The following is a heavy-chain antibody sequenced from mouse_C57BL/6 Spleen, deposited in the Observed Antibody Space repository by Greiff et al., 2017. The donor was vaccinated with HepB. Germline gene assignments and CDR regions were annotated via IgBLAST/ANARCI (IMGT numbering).Heavy chain of an antibody. D-gene: IGHD3-2*02. CDR3: ARGTAQDYFDY. CDR1: GYSITSGYY. Sequence: EVKVEESGPGLVKPSQSLSLTCSVTGYSITSGYYWNWIRQFPGNKLEWMGYISYDGSNNYNPSLKNRISITRDTSKNQFFLKLNSVTTEDTATYYCARGTAQDYFDYWGQGTTLTVSS. J-gene: IGHJ2*01. V-gene: IGHV3-6*01. CDR2: ISYDGSN.